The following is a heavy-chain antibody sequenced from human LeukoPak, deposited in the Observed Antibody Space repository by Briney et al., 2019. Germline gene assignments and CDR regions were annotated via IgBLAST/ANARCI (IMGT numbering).Heavy chain of an antibody. CDR1: GGSISSYY. V-gene: IGHV4-4*08. Sequence: PSETLSLTCTVSGGSISSYYWSWIRQPPGKGLEWIGYIYTSGSTNYNPPLKSRVTISVDTSKNQFSLKLSSVTAADTAVYYCAGLTGTTSDEYFDYWGQGTLVTVSS. CDR2: IYTSGST. CDR3: AGLTGTTSDEYFDY. J-gene: IGHJ4*02. D-gene: IGHD1-7*01.